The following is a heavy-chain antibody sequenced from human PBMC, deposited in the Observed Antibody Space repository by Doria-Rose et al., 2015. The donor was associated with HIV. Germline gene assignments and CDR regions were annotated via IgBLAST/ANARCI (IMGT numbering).Heavy chain of an antibody. V-gene: IGHV2-26*01. Sequence: SGPVLVKPTEILTLTCTVSGVSLSSPGMGVSWIRQPPGKALEWLANIFSDDERSYQTSLKSRLTISRGTSKSQVVLTMTDMDPVDTATYYCARIKSSRWYHKYYFDFWGQGTLVIVSA. CDR1: GVSLSSPGMG. CDR2: IFSDDER. CDR3: ARIKSSRWYHKYYFDF. D-gene: IGHD6-13*01. J-gene: IGHJ4*02.